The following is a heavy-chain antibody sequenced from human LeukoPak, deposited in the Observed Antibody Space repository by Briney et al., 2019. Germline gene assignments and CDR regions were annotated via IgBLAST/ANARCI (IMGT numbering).Heavy chain of an antibody. CDR3: ARLGTSSSSYWFDP. CDR1: GFTFSSYS. CDR2: ISSSSSYI. Sequence: GGSLRLSCAASGFTFSSYSMNWVRQAPGKGLEWVSSISSSSSYIYYADSVKGRFTISRDNAKNSLYLQMNSLRAEDTAVYYCARLGTSSSSYWFDPWGQGTLVTVSS. V-gene: IGHV3-21*01. J-gene: IGHJ5*02. D-gene: IGHD6-13*01.